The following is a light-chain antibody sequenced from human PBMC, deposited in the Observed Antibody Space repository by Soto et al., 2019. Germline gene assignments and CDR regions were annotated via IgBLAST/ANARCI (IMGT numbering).Light chain of an antibody. V-gene: IGLV4-60*03. CDR2: LEGSGKY. J-gene: IGLJ1*01. CDR1: SGYTKYI. Sequence: QLVLTQSSSASASLGSSVKLTCTLSSGYTKYIVTWHQQQPGKAPRYLMRLEGSGKYNKGNGVPERFSGSSSGADRYLTISNLQSDDEADCYCETSDSNTHVFGPGTKLTVL. CDR3: ETSDSNTHV.